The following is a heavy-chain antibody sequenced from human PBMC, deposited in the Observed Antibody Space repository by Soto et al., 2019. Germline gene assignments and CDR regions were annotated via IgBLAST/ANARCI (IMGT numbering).Heavy chain of an antibody. CDR1: GGSISSGDFY. V-gene: IGHV4-30-4*01. Sequence: ASETLSLTCTISGGSISSGDFYWTWIRQPPGKALEWIGYIYYDGTTYYNPSLESRVTISVDTSKSQFSLNLSSVTAADTAVYYCASRGYYGWGSVRYVFDIWGKGTMVT. D-gene: IGHD3-10*01. CDR2: IYYDGTT. CDR3: ASRGYYGWGSVRYVFDI. J-gene: IGHJ3*02.